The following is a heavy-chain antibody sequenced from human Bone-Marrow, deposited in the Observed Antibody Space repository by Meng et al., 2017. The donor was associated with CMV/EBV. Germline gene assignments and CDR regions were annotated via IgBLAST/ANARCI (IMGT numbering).Heavy chain of an antibody. V-gene: IGHV3-21*01. D-gene: IGHD1-26*01. Sequence: GGSLKIPCAASGFTFSSYSMNWVRQAPGKGLEWVSSISSSSSYIYYADSVKGRFTISRDNAKNSLYLQMNSLRAEDTAVYYCARAPRGSPGNYWGQGTLVTVSS. CDR2: ISSSSSYI. J-gene: IGHJ4*02. CDR3: ARAPRGSPGNY. CDR1: GFTFSSYS.